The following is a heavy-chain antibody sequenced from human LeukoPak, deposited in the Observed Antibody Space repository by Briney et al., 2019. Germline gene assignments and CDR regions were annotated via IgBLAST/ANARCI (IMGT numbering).Heavy chain of an antibody. V-gene: IGHV3-48*03. Sequence: GGSLRLSCTASGFAFSIYEMDWVRQAPGKGLEWVSYISSSGSYIQYAESVKGRFTISRDNAKNTLYLQMHNLRAEDTAVYYCARALGSSSDYWGQGTLVTVSS. CDR1: GFAFSIYE. J-gene: IGHJ4*02. CDR2: ISSSGSYI. D-gene: IGHD1-26*01. CDR3: ARALGSSSDY.